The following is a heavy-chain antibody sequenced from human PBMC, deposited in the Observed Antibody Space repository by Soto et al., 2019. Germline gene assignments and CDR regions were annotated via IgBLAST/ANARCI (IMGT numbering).Heavy chain of an antibody. D-gene: IGHD3-22*01. CDR3: ARDLGYYESSGYFDY. Sequence: GGSLRLSCAASGFTFSDYYMSWIRQAPGKGLEWVSYIGSSDNIIYYADSVKGRFTISRGNAKNSLYLQMNSLRAEDTAVYYCARDLGYYESSGYFDYWGQGTLVTVSS. V-gene: IGHV3-11*01. CDR1: GFTFSDYY. CDR2: IGSSDNII. J-gene: IGHJ4*02.